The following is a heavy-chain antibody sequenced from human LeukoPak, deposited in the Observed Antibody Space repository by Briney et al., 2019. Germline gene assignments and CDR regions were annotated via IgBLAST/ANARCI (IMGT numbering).Heavy chain of an antibody. Sequence: GGSLRLSCAASGFTISSYYMAWVRQAPGKGLEWVSVIYHSGNTDYADSVKGRFTISRDNSKNTVFLQMSSLRAEDTAVYYCARVRGTWKSNFAYWGQGTLVTVSS. D-gene: IGHD1-1*01. J-gene: IGHJ4*02. CDR2: IYHSGNT. CDR3: ARVRGTWKSNFAY. CDR1: GFTISSYY. V-gene: IGHV3-53*01.